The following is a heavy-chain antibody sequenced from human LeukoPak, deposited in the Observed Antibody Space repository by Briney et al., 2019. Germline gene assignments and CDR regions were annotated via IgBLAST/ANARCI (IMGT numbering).Heavy chain of an antibody. Sequence: ASVKVSCKASGYTFTSYGISWVRQTPGQGLEWMGWISAYNGNTNYAQKLQGRVTMTTGTSTSTAYMELRSLRSDDTAVYYCARAHTMVRGYNWFDPWGQGTLVTVSS. CDR1: GYTFTSYG. CDR3: ARAHTMVRGYNWFDP. V-gene: IGHV1-18*01. D-gene: IGHD3-10*01. CDR2: ISAYNGNT. J-gene: IGHJ5*02.